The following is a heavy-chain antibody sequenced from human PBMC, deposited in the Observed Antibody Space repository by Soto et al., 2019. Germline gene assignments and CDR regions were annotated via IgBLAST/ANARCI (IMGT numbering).Heavy chain of an antibody. V-gene: IGHV3-23*01. CDR3: AKGGGVCSGGSCYSSWIDY. D-gene: IGHD2-15*01. Sequence: EVQLLESGGGLVQPGGSLRLSCAASGFTFSSYAMSWVRQAPGKGLEWVSAISGSGGSTYYADSVKGRFTISRDNSKNTLYLQMNSLRAEDTAVYYCAKGGGVCSGGSCYSSWIDYWGQGTLVTVFS. J-gene: IGHJ4*02. CDR1: GFTFSSYA. CDR2: ISGSGGST.